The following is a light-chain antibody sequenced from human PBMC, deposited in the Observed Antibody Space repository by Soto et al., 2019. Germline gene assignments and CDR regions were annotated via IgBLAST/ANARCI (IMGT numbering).Light chain of an antibody. V-gene: IGKV1-9*01. J-gene: IGKJ4*01. Sequence: DIQLTQSPSFLSASVGDRLTITCRASQDIRSSLAWYQQKPGKAPNLLIYTVSTLHSGVPSRFSGSRSGTEFTLTISSLQPEDFATYYCQQFNSSPFTFGGGTKVEIK. CDR2: TVS. CDR3: QQFNSSPFT. CDR1: QDIRSS.